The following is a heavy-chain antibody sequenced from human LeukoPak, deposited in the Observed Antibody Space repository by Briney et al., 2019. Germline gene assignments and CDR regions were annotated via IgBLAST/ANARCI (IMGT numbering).Heavy chain of an antibody. V-gene: IGHV4-59*08. Sequence: SETLSLTCSVSDDSIRSYYWSWIRPPAARERDWIGYSHVSGNIAYSLSLRGRATMSVDTSKNQVSLKLTSVTAADSAVYYCARHGRHLWVGDSHDYAFDVWGQGTMVTVSS. CDR3: ARHGRHLWVGDSHDYAFDV. D-gene: IGHD3-10*01. J-gene: IGHJ3*01. CDR2: SHVSGNI. CDR1: DDSIRSYY.